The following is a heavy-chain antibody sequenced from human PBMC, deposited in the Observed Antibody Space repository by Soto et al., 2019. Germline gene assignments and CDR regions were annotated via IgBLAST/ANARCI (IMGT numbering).Heavy chain of an antibody. CDR1: GFTFSSYA. Sequence: GGSLRLSCAASGFTFSSYAMSWVRQAPGKGLEWVSAISGSGGSTYYADSVKGRFTISRDNSKNTLYLQMNSLRAEDTAVYYCAKVGGAYSSSWYFAFDIWGQGTMVTVSS. CDR3: AKVGGAYSSSWYFAFDI. V-gene: IGHV3-23*01. D-gene: IGHD6-13*01. J-gene: IGHJ3*02. CDR2: ISGSGGST.